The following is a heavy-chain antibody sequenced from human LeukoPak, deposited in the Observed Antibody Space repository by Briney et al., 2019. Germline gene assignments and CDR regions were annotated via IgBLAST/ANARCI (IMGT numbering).Heavy chain of an antibody. CDR3: ARGLIEAAGFDY. D-gene: IGHD6-13*01. V-gene: IGHV4-4*02. Sequence: PSETLSLTCAVSGGSISSSNWWSWVRQPPGKGLEWIGEIYHSGSTNYNPSLKSRVTISVDTSKNQFSLKLSSVTAADTAVYYCARGLIEAAGFDYWGQGTLVTVSS. CDR2: IYHSGST. J-gene: IGHJ4*02. CDR1: GGSISSSNW.